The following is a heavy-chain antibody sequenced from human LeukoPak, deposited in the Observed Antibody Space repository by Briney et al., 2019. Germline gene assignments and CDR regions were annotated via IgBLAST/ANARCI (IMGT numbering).Heavy chain of an antibody. CDR1: GFTFSSYA. CDR3: ARDRYSYGCFDY. V-gene: IGHV3-30-3*01. D-gene: IGHD5-18*01. Sequence: GGSLRLSCAASGFTFSSYAMHWVRQAPGRGLEGVAVISYDGSNKYYADSAKGRFTISRDNSKNTLYLQMNSLRAEDTAVYYCARDRYSYGCFDYWGQGTLVTVSS. J-gene: IGHJ4*02. CDR2: ISYDGSNK.